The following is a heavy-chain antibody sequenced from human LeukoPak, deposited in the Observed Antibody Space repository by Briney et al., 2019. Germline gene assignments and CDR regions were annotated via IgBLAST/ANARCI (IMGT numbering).Heavy chain of an antibody. J-gene: IGHJ6*03. CDR1: GFTFTSYS. V-gene: IGHV3-64*01. D-gene: IGHD3-9*01. Sequence: PGGSLRLSCATSGFTFTSYSMHWVRQAPGKGLEYVSGISSNGGSTYYANSVQGRFTISRDNSKNTLYLQMNSLRAEDTAVYYCAKDSVLRYFDWIDYYYYYYMDVWGKGTTVTISS. CDR2: ISSNGGST. CDR3: AKDSVLRYFDWIDYYYYYYMDV.